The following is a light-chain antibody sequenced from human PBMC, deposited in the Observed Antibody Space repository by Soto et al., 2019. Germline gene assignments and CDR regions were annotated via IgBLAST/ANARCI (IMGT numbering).Light chain of an antibody. Sequence: QPVLTQSPSASASLGASVKFTCTRSSGHSSYAIAWHQQQPENGPRYLMKLNSDGSHNKGDGIPDRFSGSSSGAERYLTISSLQSEDEAHYYCQTWDTGSVIFGGGTKLTVL. V-gene: IGLV4-69*01. CDR2: LNSDGSH. CDR1: SGHSSYA. J-gene: IGLJ2*01. CDR3: QTWDTGSVI.